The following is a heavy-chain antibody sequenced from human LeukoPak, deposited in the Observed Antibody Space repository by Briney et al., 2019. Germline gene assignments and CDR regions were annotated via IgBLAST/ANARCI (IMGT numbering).Heavy chain of an antibody. D-gene: IGHD1-1*01. CDR2: IGSTGSTI. CDR3: AKDISWNTGDAFDI. J-gene: IGHJ3*02. Sequence: GGSLRLSCAASGFTFSSYTMNWVRQAPGKGLEWLSYIGSTGSTIYYADSVKGRFTISRDNAKNSLYLQMNSLRAEDTALYYCAKDISWNTGDAFDIWGQGTMVTVSS. CDR1: GFTFSSYT. V-gene: IGHV3-48*04.